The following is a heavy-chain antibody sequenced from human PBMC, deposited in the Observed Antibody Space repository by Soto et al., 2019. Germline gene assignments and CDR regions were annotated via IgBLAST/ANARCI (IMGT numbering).Heavy chain of an antibody. Sequence: GGSLRLSCAASGFTFSNYWMNWVRQVPGKGLEWVANIKGDGSEKYFVDSVKGRFTISRDNAKNSLYLQMNSLRAEDTATYYCARDLGRTAAGYYYYYAMDVWSQGTTVTVS. J-gene: IGHJ6*02. V-gene: IGHV3-7*01. CDR2: IKGDGSEK. D-gene: IGHD2-2*01. CDR3: ARDLGRTAAGYYYYYAMDV. CDR1: GFTFSNYW.